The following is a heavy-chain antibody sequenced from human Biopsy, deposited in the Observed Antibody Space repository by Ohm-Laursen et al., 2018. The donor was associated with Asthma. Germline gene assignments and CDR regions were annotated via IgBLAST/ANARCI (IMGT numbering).Heavy chain of an antibody. CDR3: ARLADCSGGACYSYGWFDP. Sequence: GTLSLTCTVSGGSIRSHDWTWIRLPPGKGLEYIGDVSHTGSTNYNPSLKSRVTMSLDTSKNQFSLRLTSVTPADTAVYYCARLADCSGGACYSYGWFDPWGQGTVVTVSS. J-gene: IGHJ5*02. CDR1: GGSIRSHD. CDR2: VSHTGST. V-gene: IGHV4-59*11. D-gene: IGHD2-15*01.